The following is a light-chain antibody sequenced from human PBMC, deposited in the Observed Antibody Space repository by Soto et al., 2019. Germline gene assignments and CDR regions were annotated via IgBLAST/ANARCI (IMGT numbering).Light chain of an antibody. V-gene: IGKV1-5*01. CDR3: QQYDSYSLT. J-gene: IGKJ4*01. Sequence: DIQMTQSPSTLSASIGDRVTISCRASQSIGTWLAWYQQKPGKAPNLLIYDVSKLQRGVPSRFSGSGSGTDFTLTISSLQPVDFATYYCQQYDSYSLTIGGGTKVEI. CDR1: QSIGTW. CDR2: DVS.